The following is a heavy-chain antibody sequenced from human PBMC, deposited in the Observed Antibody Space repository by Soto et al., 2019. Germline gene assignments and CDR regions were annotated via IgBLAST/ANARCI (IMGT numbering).Heavy chain of an antibody. CDR1: GFTFSSYS. J-gene: IGHJ4*02. CDR3: ARDYSSGWYKDY. CDR2: ISSSSSYI. Sequence: GGSLRLSCAASGFTFSSYSMNWVRQTPGKGLEWVSSISSSSSYIYYADSVKGRFTISRDNAKNSLYLQMNSLRAEDTAVYYCARDYSSGWYKDYWGQGTLVTVS. V-gene: IGHV3-21*01. D-gene: IGHD6-19*01.